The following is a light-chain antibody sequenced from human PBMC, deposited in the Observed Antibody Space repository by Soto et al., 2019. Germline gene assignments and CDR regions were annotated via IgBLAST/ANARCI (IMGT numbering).Light chain of an antibody. CDR1: QGISNY. V-gene: IGKV1-27*01. CDR2: AAS. CDR3: QKYNSAPT. J-gene: IGKJ3*01. Sequence: DIQMTQSPSSRSASVGDRVTITGRESQGISNYLAWYQQKPGKVPKLLIYAASTLQSGVPSRFSGSGSGTDFTLTISSLQPEDVATYYCQKYNSAPTFGPGTKVDIK.